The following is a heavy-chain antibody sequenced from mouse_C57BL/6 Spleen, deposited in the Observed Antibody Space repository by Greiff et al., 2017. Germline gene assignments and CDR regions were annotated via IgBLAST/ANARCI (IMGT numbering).Heavy chain of an antibody. CDR3: ARDGPYYFDY. V-gene: IGHV3-1*01. Sequence: EVKVEESGPGMVKPSQSLSLTCTVTGYSITSGYDWHWIRHFPGNKLEWMGYISYSGSTNYNPSLKSRISITHDTSKNPFFLKLNSVTTEDTATYYCARDGPYYFDYWGQGTTLTVSS. CDR1: GYSITSGYD. J-gene: IGHJ2*01. CDR2: ISYSGST.